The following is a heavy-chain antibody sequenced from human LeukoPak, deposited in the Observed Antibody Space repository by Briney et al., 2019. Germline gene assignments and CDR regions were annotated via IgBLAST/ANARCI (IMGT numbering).Heavy chain of an antibody. J-gene: IGHJ4*02. CDR2: IIPILGIA. V-gene: IGHV1-69*04. D-gene: IGHD2-2*03. CDR1: GGTFSSYA. Sequence: SVKVSCKASGGTFSSYAISWVRQAPGQGLEWMGRIIPILGIANYAQKFQGRVTITTDESTSTAYMELSSLRSEDTAVYYCAVDIVVVPAAHGYYFDYWGQGTLVTVSS. CDR3: AVDIVVVPAAHGYYFDY.